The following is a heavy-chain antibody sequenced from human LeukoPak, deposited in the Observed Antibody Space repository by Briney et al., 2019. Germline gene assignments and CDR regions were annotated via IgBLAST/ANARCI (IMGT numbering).Heavy chain of an antibody. CDR3: ARDLGFTYYDFWGGYFMGDAFDI. CDR1: GGSISSGSYY. J-gene: IGHJ3*02. CDR2: IYTSGST. D-gene: IGHD3-3*01. Sequence: SETLSLTCTVYGGSISSGSYYWSWIRQPPGKVLEWSGRIYTSGSTNYNHSLKSRVTISVDTSKTQFALKLSSATAADTAVYYCARDLGFTYYDFWGGYFMGDAFDIWGQGTMVTVSS. V-gene: IGHV4-61*02.